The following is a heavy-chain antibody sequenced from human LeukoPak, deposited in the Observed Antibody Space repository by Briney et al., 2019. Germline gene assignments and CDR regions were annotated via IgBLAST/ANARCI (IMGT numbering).Heavy chain of an antibody. CDR1: GFTFTSYE. V-gene: IGHV3-48*03. J-gene: IGHJ4*02. CDR2: INSDGTTI. CDR3: ARERAEAGAGFDY. D-gene: IGHD6-19*01. Sequence: GGSLRLSCAASGFTFTSYEMNWVRQAPGKGLEWVSYINSDGTTIYYADSVKGRFTISRDYAKSSLYLQMNSLRAEDTAIYYCARERAEAGAGFDYWGQGTLVTVSS.